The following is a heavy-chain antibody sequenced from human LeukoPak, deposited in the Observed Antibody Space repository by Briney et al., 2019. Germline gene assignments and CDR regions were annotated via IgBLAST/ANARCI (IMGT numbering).Heavy chain of an antibody. J-gene: IGHJ4*02. V-gene: IGHV3-74*01. CDR1: GFRFNTYW. CDR3: AKVDGTGNSVFDY. CDR2: INPDGRST. Sequence: PGVSLRLSCAASGFRFNTYWMHWVRQAPGKGLVWVSRINPDGRSTDYANSVKGRFTISRDNAKNALYLQMNSLRVEDTATYYCAKVDGTGNSVFDYWGQGTLVPVSS. D-gene: IGHD6-19*01.